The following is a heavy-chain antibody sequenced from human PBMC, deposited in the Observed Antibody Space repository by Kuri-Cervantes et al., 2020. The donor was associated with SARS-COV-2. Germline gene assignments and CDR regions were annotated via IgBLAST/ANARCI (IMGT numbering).Heavy chain of an antibody. CDR3: ARMYSGSYYEAPYFDY. V-gene: IGHV3-9*01. J-gene: IGHJ4*02. CDR1: GFTFDDYA. D-gene: IGHD1-26*01. CDR2: ISWNSGSI. Sequence: SLKISCAASGFTFDDYAMHWVRQAPGKGLEWVSGISWNSGSIGYADSVKGRFTISRDNAKNSLYLLLNNLRAEDTAVYFCARMYSGSYYEAPYFDYWGQGTLVTDSS.